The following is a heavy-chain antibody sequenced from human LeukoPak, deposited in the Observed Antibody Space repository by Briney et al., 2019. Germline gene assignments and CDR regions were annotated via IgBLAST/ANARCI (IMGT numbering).Heavy chain of an antibody. CDR1: GYTFTSYG. CDR3: ARGHDYGDYGDY. V-gene: IGHV1-18*01. Sequence: ASVKVSCKASGYTFTSYGIRWVRPAPGQGLEWMGWISAYNGNTNYAQKLQGRVTMTTDTSTSTAYMELRSLRSDDTAVYYCARGHDYGDYGDYWGQGTLVTVSS. CDR2: ISAYNGNT. J-gene: IGHJ4*02. D-gene: IGHD4-17*01.